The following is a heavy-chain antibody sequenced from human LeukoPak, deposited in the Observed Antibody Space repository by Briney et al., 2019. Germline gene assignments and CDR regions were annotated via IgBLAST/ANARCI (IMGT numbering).Heavy chain of an antibody. CDR1: GFTFSSYA. CDR2: INNDGSAT. CDR3: ARVSSRGVKSIDY. Sequence: PGGSLRLSCAASGFTFSSYAMSWVRQAPGKGLVWVSRINNDGSATNYADSVKGRFTISRDNAKNTLYLQMNSLRAEDTAVYYCARVSSRGVKSIDYWGQGTLVTVSS. J-gene: IGHJ4*02. D-gene: IGHD3-10*01. V-gene: IGHV3-74*01.